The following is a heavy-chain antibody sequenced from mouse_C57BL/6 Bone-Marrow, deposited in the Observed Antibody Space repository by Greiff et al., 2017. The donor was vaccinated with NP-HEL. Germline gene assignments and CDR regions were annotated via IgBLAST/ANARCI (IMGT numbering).Heavy chain of an antibody. CDR2: IYPSDSET. J-gene: IGHJ3*01. CDR3: ARLGLEGFAY. Sequence: QVQLQQPGAELVRPGSSVKLSCKASGYTFTSYWMDWVKQRPGQGLEWIGNIYPSDSETHYNQKFKDKATLTVDKSSSTAYMQLSSLTSEDSAVYYCARLGLEGFAYWGQGTLVTVSA. CDR1: GYTFTSYW. D-gene: IGHD2-4*01. V-gene: IGHV1-61*01.